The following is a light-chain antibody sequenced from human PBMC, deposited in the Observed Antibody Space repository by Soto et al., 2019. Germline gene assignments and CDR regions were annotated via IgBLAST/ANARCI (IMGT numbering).Light chain of an antibody. J-gene: IGKJ4*01. CDR2: GAS. V-gene: IGKV3-15*01. CDR3: QQYYSYPLT. Sequence: EIVMTQSPASLSVSPGERPTLSCRASQSVSSKLAWYQQKPGQAPRLLIYGASTRATGIPTRFSGSGSGTEFTLTISSLQSEDFAVYYCQQYYSYPLTFGGGTKVDIK. CDR1: QSVSSK.